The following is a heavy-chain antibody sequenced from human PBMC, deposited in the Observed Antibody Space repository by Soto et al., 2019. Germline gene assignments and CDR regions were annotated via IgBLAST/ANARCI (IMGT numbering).Heavy chain of an antibody. Sequence: GGSLRLSCAASGFTFSSYEMNWVRQAPGKGLEWVSYISSSGNTIYYADSVKVRFTISRDNAKNSLYLQMNSLRAEDTAVYYCAKGYCSSTSCYRDAFDIWAQGTMVTVSS. V-gene: IGHV3-48*03. CDR3: AKGYCSSTSCYRDAFDI. CDR1: GFTFSSYE. CDR2: ISSSGNTI. D-gene: IGHD2-2*01. J-gene: IGHJ3*02.